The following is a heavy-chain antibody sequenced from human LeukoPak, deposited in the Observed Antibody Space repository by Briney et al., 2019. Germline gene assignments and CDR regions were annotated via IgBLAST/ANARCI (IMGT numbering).Heavy chain of an antibody. J-gene: IGHJ3*02. V-gene: IGHV3-11*01. CDR2: LSGSGDTI. D-gene: IGHD3-10*01. Sequence: PGGSLRLSCAASGFTFSDFYMSWIRQAPGKGLEWLSYLSGSGDTIYYADSVKGRFTISRDNAKNSLYLQMNSLRAEDTALYHCARVSGDLWFGELSAPDAFDIWGQGTMVTVSS. CDR1: GFTFSDFY. CDR3: ARVSGDLWFGELSAPDAFDI.